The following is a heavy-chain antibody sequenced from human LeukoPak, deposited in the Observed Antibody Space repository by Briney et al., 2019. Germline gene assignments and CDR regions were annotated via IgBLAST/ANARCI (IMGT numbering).Heavy chain of an antibody. V-gene: IGHV4-39*07. D-gene: IGHD3-10*01. CDR3: ARRYYGSGSYP. Sequence: SETLSLTCTVSGGSISSYYWAWIRQPPGKGLEWIGNIYYSGNTYYNPSLKSRVTISVDTSKNQFSLKLSSVTATDTAVYYCARRYYGSGSYPWGQGTLVTVSS. CDR1: GGSISSYY. J-gene: IGHJ5*02. CDR2: IYYSGNT.